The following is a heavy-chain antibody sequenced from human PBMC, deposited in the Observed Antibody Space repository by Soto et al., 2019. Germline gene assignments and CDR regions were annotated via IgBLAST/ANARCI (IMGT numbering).Heavy chain of an antibody. CDR1: WFTFTTYP. CDR2: ISGSGGST. V-gene: IGHV3-23*01. CDR3: ATRRDASYYYYGMDV. J-gene: IGHJ6*02. D-gene: IGHD2-2*01. Sequence: GGSMIVPSGPSWFTFTTYPLTRVRPAPGKGLEWVSAISGSGGSTYYADSVKGRFTISRDNSKNTLFLQMNSLRAEDTAVYYCATRRDASYYYYGMDVWGQGTTVTVSS.